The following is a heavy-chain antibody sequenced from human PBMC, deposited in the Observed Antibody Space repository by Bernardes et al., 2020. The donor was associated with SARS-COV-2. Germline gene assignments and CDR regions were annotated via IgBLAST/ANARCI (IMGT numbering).Heavy chain of an antibody. Sequence: GGSLRLSCAASGFTLSSHWMHWVRQGPGKGLVWVSRINPDGSSSNYADSVKGRFTISRDHAKNTVFLQMNSLRAEDTAVYYCGPFDYWGQGTLVTVSS. CDR3: GPFDY. CDR2: INPDGSSS. CDR1: GFTLSSHW. J-gene: IGHJ4*02. V-gene: IGHV3-74*01.